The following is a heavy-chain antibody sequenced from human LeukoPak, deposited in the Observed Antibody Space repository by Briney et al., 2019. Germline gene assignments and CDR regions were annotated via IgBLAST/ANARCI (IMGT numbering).Heavy chain of an antibody. CDR2: VYPADSDT. D-gene: IGHD3-10*01. Sequence: GESLQISCQGSGYHFGGYWIGWVRQMPGKGLDWMGIVYPADSDTRYSPSFRGQVTISADKSITTAYLQWSSLTASDTAMYYCARLKNYDYGMDVWGQGTTVTVSS. CDR3: ARLKNYDYGMDV. V-gene: IGHV5-51*01. CDR1: GYHFGGYW. J-gene: IGHJ6*02.